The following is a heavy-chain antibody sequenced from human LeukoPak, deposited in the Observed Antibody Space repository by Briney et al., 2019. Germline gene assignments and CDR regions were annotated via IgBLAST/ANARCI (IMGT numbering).Heavy chain of an antibody. D-gene: IGHD6-13*01. CDR2: IIPIFGTA. V-gene: IGHV1-69*01. Sequence: GASVKVSCKASGGTFSSYAISWVRQAPGQGLEWMGGIIPIFGTANYAQKFQGRVTITADESTSTAYMELSSPRSEDTAVYYCARGVGGPRIAAAGSNYWGQGTLVTVSS. CDR1: GGTFSSYA. CDR3: ARGVGGPRIAAAGSNY. J-gene: IGHJ4*02.